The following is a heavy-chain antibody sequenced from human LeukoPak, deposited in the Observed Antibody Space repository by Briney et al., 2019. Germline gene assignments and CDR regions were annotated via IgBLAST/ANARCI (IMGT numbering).Heavy chain of an antibody. CDR2: ISTSSNYI. V-gene: IGHV3-21*01. Sequence: GGSLRLSCAASGFSFNNHNMNWVRQAPGKGLEWVSSISTSSNYIYYTDSVEGRFTISRDDAKNSLSLQMDSLRAEDTAVYYCARARYCSGGSCYLFDYWGQGTLVTVSS. J-gene: IGHJ4*02. D-gene: IGHD2-15*01. CDR1: GFSFNNHN. CDR3: ARARYCSGGSCYLFDY.